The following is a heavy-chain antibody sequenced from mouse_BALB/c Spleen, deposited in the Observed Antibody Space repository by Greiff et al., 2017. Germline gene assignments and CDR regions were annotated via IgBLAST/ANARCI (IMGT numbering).Heavy chain of an antibody. CDR3: ARVPYYGNYVYAMDY. CDR2: IRNKANGYTT. D-gene: IGHD2-10*01. J-gene: IGHJ4*01. CDR1: GFTFTDYY. Sequence: EVKLVESGGGLVQPGGSLRLSCATSGFTFTDYYMSWVRQPPGKALEWLGFIRNKANGYTTEYSASVKGRFTISRDNSQSILYLQMNTLRAEDSATYYCARVPYYGNYVYAMDYWGQGTSVTVSS. V-gene: IGHV7-3*02.